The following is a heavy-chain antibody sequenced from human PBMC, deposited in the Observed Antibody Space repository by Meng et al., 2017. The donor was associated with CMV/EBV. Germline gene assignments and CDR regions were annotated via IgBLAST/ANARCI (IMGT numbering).Heavy chain of an antibody. CDR3: ARDSGRPLTYYYDSSGYYTFDY. Sequence: GGSLRLSCAASGFTFSSYAMHWVRQAPGKGLEWVAVISYDGSNKYYADSVKGRFTISRDNSKNTLYLQMNSLRAEDTAAYYCARDSGRPLTYYYDSSGYYTFDYWGQGTLVTVSS. CDR1: GFTFSSYA. J-gene: IGHJ4*02. V-gene: IGHV3-30-3*01. D-gene: IGHD3-22*01. CDR2: ISYDGSNK.